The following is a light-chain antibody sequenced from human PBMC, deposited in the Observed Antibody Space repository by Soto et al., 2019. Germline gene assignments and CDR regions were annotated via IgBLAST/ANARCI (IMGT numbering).Light chain of an antibody. Sequence: DIQMTQSPSSLSASVGDRVTITCRASQSISTLLNWYQQKPGKAPKVLIYAASSLYSGVPSRFSGGGSGTDFTLTISSLQPEDFATYYCQQRYRTPRTFCQGTNLEIK. CDR3: QQRYRTPRT. J-gene: IGKJ2*01. CDR2: AAS. CDR1: QSISTL. V-gene: IGKV1-39*01.